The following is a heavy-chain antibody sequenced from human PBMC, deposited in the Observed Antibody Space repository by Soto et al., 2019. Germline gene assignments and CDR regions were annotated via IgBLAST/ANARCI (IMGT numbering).Heavy chain of an antibody. Sequence: EVQLVESGGGLVQPGRSLRLSCAASGFTFDDYAMHWVRQAPGKGLEWVSGISWNSGGIGYADSVKGRFTISRDNAKNSLYLQMNSLRAEDTALYYCAKGEGSSGYYSLFDYWGQGTLVTVSS. CDR2: ISWNSGGI. J-gene: IGHJ4*02. V-gene: IGHV3-9*01. D-gene: IGHD3-22*01. CDR1: GFTFDDYA. CDR3: AKGEGSSGYYSLFDY.